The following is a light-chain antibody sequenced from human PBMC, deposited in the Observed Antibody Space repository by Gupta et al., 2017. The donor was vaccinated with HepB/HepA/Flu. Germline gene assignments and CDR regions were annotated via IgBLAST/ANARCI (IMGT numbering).Light chain of an antibody. CDR3: QQFGRSRT. J-gene: IGKJ1*01. V-gene: IGKV3-20*01. Sequence: EIVLTQSPGTLSLSPGERATLSCRASQSLSSGYLAWYQQKPGQAPRLVIYGASSRATGIPDRFSGSGSGTDFTLTISRLEPEDFAVYYCQQFGRSRTFGQGTKVEIK. CDR1: QSLSSGY. CDR2: GAS.